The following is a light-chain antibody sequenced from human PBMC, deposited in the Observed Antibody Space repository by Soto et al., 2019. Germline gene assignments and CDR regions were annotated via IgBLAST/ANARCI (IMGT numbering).Light chain of an antibody. CDR2: AVS. CDR1: SSDIGSYDH. CDR3: ISYTDRQSYL. V-gene: IGLV2-14*03. J-gene: IGLJ1*01. Sequence: QSALTQPASVSGSRGQSITISCIGTSSDIGSYDHVAWYQQFPGKSPKLIIYAVSDRPSGVSDRFSGSKSGISASLTISGLQTEDEADYYCISYTDRQSYLFGTGTKVTVL.